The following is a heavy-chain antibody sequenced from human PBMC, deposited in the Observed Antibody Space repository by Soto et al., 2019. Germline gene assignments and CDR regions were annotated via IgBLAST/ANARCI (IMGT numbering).Heavy chain of an antibody. J-gene: IGHJ6*02. V-gene: IGHV5-51*01. Sequence: PGESLKSSCKGSGYSFTSYWIGWVRQMPGKGLELMVIIYPGDSDTRYSPSFQGQVTISDYKSISTAYLQWSSLKSSDTAMYYCARRLVVVSNYYYYRXDVRGQGTTVTXS. CDR2: IYPGDSDT. D-gene: IGHD2-8*02. CDR3: ARRLVVVSNYYYYRXDV. CDR1: GYSFTSYW.